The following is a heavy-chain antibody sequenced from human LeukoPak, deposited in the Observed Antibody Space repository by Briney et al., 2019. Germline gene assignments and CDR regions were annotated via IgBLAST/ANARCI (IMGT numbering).Heavy chain of an antibody. V-gene: IGHV4-4*02. CDR3: LRIYCSSTSCHYFDY. CDR2: IYHAGTT. J-gene: IGHJ4*02. CDR1: GASISSSNW. D-gene: IGHD2-2*01. Sequence: SGTLSLTCAISGASISSSNWWRWARQPPGKGLEWIGEIYHAGTTNYNPSLKSRVTISVDNSRNQFSLKLTSVTAADTAVYFCLRIYCSSTSCHYFDYWGQGTLVTVSS.